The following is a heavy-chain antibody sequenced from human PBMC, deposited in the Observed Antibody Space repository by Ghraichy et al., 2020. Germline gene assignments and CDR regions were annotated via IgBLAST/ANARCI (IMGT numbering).Heavy chain of an antibody. D-gene: IGHD2-21*01. CDR1: GGSFSGYY. Sequence: SETLSLTCAVYGGSFSGYYWSWIRQPPGKGLEWIGEINHSGSTNYNPSLKSRVTISVDTSKNQFSLKLSSVTAADTAVYYCARGPPRLVGKGRVRPKFDYWGQGTLVTVSS. CDR3: ARGPPRLVGKGRVRPKFDY. V-gene: IGHV4-34*01. CDR2: INHSGST. J-gene: IGHJ4*02.